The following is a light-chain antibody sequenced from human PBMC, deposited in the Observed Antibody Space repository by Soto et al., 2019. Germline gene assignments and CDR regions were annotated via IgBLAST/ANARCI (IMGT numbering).Light chain of an antibody. CDR1: QSVSTY. V-gene: IGKV3-11*01. Sequence: EIVLTQSPGTLSLSPGERATLSCRASQSVSTYLAWYQQKPGQAPRLLIYDASNRATGIPARFSGSGSGTDFTLTISSLEPEDFAVYYCQQYNDSPLTFGPGTKVDVK. J-gene: IGKJ3*01. CDR3: QQYNDSPLT. CDR2: DAS.